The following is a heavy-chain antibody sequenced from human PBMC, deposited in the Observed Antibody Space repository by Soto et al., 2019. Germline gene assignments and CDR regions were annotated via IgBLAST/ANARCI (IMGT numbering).Heavy chain of an antibody. J-gene: IGHJ6*02. D-gene: IGHD3-10*01. V-gene: IGHV1-2*04. CDR2: INPNSGGT. CDR3: ARWLGGNYYYGMDV. Sequence: QVQLVQSGAEVKKPGASVKVSCKASGYTFTGYYMHWVRQAPGQGLEWMGWINPNSGGTNYAQKFQGWVTMTRDTSISTAYMELSRLRSDDTTVYYCARWLGGNYYYGMDVWGQGTTVTVSS. CDR1: GYTFTGYY.